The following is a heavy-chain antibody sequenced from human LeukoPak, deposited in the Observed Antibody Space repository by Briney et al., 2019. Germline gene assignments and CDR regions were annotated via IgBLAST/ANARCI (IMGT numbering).Heavy chain of an antibody. V-gene: IGHV3-66*01. Sequence: PGGSLRLSCAASGFTVSSNYMSWVRQAPGKGLEWVSVFYSGSSTYYADSVKGRFTISRDNSKNTLYLQMNSLRAEDTAVYYCARENIGYPDAFDIWGQGTMVTVSS. CDR2: FYSGSST. CDR1: GFTVSSNY. CDR3: ARENIGYPDAFDI. J-gene: IGHJ3*02. D-gene: IGHD5-18*01.